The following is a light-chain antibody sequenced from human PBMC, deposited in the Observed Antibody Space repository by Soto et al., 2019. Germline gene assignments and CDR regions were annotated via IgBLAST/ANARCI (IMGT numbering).Light chain of an antibody. CDR2: KAS. V-gene: IGKV1-5*03. CDR3: QQYNDNWT. Sequence: DLQMTQSPSTLSASVGDRVTITCRASQSISSWLAWYQQKPGTAPKLLIYKASTLQSRVPSRFSGSGSGTEFTLTISSLQPDDSATYYCQQYNDNWTFGQGTKVEIK. CDR1: QSISSW. J-gene: IGKJ1*01.